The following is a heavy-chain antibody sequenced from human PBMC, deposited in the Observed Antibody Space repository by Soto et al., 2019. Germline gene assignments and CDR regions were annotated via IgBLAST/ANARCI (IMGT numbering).Heavy chain of an antibody. J-gene: IGHJ4*02. D-gene: IGHD5-12*01. CDR2: IYSGGTI. CDR1: GFTVTINY. V-gene: IGHV3-53*01. Sequence: EVQVVESGGGLVQPGGSLRLSCAVSGFTVTINYMSWVRQAPGKGLEWVSVIYSGGTIYYADSVKGRFTISRDTSKNTLYRQMNGLRGDDTAVYYCHGYGYWGQGTLVTVSS. CDR3: HGYGY.